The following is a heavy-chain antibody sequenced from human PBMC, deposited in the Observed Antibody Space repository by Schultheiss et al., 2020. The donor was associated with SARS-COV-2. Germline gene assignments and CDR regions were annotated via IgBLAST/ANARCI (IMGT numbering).Heavy chain of an antibody. J-gene: IGHJ4*02. V-gene: IGHV3-30*07. CDR1: GFVFSRSI. Sequence: GGSLRLSCTVSPGFVFSRSIIHWVRQAPGKGLEWVAAMSYDGYSKYFADSVKDRFTISRDDSKNTLYLQMNNLRAKDTAVYYCTKGGNYYDSSGYFDYWGQGTLVTVSS. D-gene: IGHD3-22*01. CDR3: TKGGNYYDSSGYFDY. CDR2: MSYDGYSK.